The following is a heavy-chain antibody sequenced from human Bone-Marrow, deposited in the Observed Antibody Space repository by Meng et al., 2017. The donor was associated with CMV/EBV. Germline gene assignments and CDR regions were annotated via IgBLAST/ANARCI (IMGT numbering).Heavy chain of an antibody. Sequence: ASVKVSCKPSGYTFTGYYIHWVRQAPGQGLEWMGWINPKSGGTMYAQKFQDRVTMTRDSSISTAYMELSRLRSDDTALYSCTRGYLTYYHFWSGYPHFDYWGQGTLVTVSS. CDR1: GYTFTGYY. V-gene: IGHV1-2*02. CDR2: INPKSGGT. CDR3: TRGYLTYYHFWSGYPHFDY. D-gene: IGHD3-3*01. J-gene: IGHJ4*02.